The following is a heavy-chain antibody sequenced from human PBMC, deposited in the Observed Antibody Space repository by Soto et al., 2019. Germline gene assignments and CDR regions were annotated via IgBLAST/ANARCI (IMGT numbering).Heavy chain of an antibody. CDR1: GFTFSSYG. CDR3: ARGYSSSWPPRFDP. D-gene: IGHD6-13*01. V-gene: IGHV3-33*01. CDR2: IWYDGSNK. J-gene: IGHJ5*02. Sequence: PGGSLRLSCAASGFTFSSYGMHWVRQAPGKGLEWVAVIWYDGSNKYYADSVKGRFTISRDNSKNTLYLQMNSLRAEDTAVYYCARGYSSSWPPRFDPWGQGTLVTVSS.